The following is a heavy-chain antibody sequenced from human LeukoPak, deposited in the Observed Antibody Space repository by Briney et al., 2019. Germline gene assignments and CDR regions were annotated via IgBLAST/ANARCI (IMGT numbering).Heavy chain of an antibody. CDR3: ARHVGDSNWFDP. CDR2: IYYSGST. Sequence: SETLPLTCTVSGGSISSYYWSWIRQPPGKGLERIGYIYYSGSTNYNPSLKSRVTISVDTSKNQFSLKLSSVTAAGTAVYYCARHVGDSNWFDPWGQGTLVTVSS. J-gene: IGHJ5*02. D-gene: IGHD1-26*01. CDR1: GGSISSYY. V-gene: IGHV4-59*08.